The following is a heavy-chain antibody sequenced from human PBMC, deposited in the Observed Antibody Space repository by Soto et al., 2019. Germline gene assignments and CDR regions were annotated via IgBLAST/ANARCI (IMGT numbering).Heavy chain of an antibody. D-gene: IGHD6-6*01. CDR3: ARDFREYSSSLPKLPDGYNWFDP. Sequence: ASVKVSCKASGGTFSSYTISWVRQAPGQGLEWMGRIIPILGIANYAQKFQGRVTITADKSTSTAYMELSSLRSEDTAVYYCARDFREYSSSLPKLPDGYNWFDPWGQGTLVTVSS. V-gene: IGHV1-69*04. CDR1: GGTFSSYT. J-gene: IGHJ5*02. CDR2: IIPILGIA.